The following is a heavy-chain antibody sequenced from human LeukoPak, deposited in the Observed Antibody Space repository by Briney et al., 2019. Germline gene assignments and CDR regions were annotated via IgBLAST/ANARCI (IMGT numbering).Heavy chain of an antibody. D-gene: IGHD4-11*01. Sequence: GGPLRLSCAASGFTFSSYAMHWVRQAPGKGLEWVAVISYDGSNKYYADSVKGRFTISRDNSKNTLYLQMNSLRAEDTAVYYCARSGYSNSPIDYWGQGTLVTVSS. CDR3: ARSGYSNSPIDY. CDR2: ISYDGSNK. J-gene: IGHJ4*02. CDR1: GFTFSSYA. V-gene: IGHV3-30-3*01.